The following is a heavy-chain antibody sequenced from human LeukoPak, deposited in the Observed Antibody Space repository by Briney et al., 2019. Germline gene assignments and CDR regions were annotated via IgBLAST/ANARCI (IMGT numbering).Heavy chain of an antibody. CDR3: ARTSLMVVAATQGPDAFDI. J-gene: IGHJ3*02. V-gene: IGHV4-39*01. D-gene: IGHD2-15*01. CDR2: IYYSGTT. Sequence: PSETLSLTCTVSGGSLSTSNYYWGWVRQPPGNGLEWLGRIYYSGTTYSNPSLKGRVTISLDTSKNQFSLKLSSVIAADTAVYYCARTSLMVVAATQGPDAFDIWGHGTMVTVFS. CDR1: GGSLSTSNYY.